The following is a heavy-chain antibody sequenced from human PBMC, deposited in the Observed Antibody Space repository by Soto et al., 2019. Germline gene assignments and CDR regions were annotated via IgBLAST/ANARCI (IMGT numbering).Heavy chain of an antibody. D-gene: IGHD6-6*01. Sequence: QVQMVQSGAEVKKPGSSVKVSCKASGSTFSSYAISWVRQAPGQGLEWMGGIIPIFGRANYAQKFQDRVTITADKSTSTAYMELSSLRSEDTAGYYCARGPSSNQRDYWGQGTLVTVSS. CDR1: GSTFSSYA. J-gene: IGHJ4*02. CDR2: IIPIFGRA. V-gene: IGHV1-69*06. CDR3: ARGPSSNQRDY.